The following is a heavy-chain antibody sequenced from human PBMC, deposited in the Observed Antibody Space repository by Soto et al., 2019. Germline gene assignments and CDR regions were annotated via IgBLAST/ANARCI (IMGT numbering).Heavy chain of an antibody. J-gene: IGHJ6*02. CDR3: ARATRFGTIQSAFYYYGMDV. Sequence: SETLSLTCTVSGDSISSYYCSWIRQPPGKGLEWIGYIYYSGSTNYNPSLKSRVTISVDTSKNQFSLKLSSVTAADTAVYYCARATRFGTIQSAFYYYGMDVWGQGTTVTVSS. D-gene: IGHD3-10*01. V-gene: IGHV4-59*01. CDR1: GDSISSYY. CDR2: IYYSGST.